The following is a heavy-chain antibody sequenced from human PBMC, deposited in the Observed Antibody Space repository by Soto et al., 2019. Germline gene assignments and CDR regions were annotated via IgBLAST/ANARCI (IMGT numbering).Heavy chain of an antibody. D-gene: IGHD2-15*01. V-gene: IGHV1-69*02. Sequence: QVQLVQSGAEVKKPGSSVKVSCKASGGTFSSYTISWVRQSPVQGLEWMVRIIPILGIANYAQKFQGRVTITEAKSTSTSYMERSSLRSEDTAVDYCARLGNHWSGCRCYSPLDSWGQGTLVTFSS. CDR2: IIPILGIA. CDR1: GGTFSSYT. CDR3: ARLGNHWSGCRCYSPLDS. J-gene: IGHJ4*02.